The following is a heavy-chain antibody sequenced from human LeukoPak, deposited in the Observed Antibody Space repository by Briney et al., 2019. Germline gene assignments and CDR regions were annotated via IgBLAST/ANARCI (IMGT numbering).Heavy chain of an antibody. CDR2: IYYSGST. CDR3: ARDPGDSYYYDSSGYSYYFDY. V-gene: IGHV4-59*12. CDR1: GGSINSYY. Sequence: SETLSLTCTVSGGSINSYYWSWIRQPPGKGLEYIGYIYYSGSTNYNPSLKSRVTMSVDTSKNQFSLKLSSVTAADTAVYYCARDPGDSYYYDSSGYSYYFDYWGQGTLVTVSS. J-gene: IGHJ4*02. D-gene: IGHD3-22*01.